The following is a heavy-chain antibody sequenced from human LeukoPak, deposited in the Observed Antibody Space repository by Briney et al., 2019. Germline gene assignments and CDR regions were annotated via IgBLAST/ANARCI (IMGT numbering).Heavy chain of an antibody. V-gene: IGHV4-59*01. CDR2: IYYSGST. D-gene: IGHD2-2*01. CDR3: ARDVVGTRLDY. CDR1: GGSISSYY. Sequence: PSETLSLTCTVSGGSISSYYWSWIRQPPGKGLEWIGYIYYSGSTNYNPSLKSRVTISVDTSKNQFSLKLSSVTAADTAVYYCARDVVGTRLDYWGQGTLVTVSS. J-gene: IGHJ4*02.